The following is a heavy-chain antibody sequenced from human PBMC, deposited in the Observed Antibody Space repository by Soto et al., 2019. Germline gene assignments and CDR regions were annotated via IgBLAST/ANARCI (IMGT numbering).Heavy chain of an antibody. Sequence: QVQLVESGGGAVQPGGSLRLSCAASGFIFTSYGMQWVRQSPGEGLEWVATTANDGSAQYYADSVKGRFTISRDNSKNTLFLQMDSLRPEDTGVYYCAKSTRVSSCYPPDHWGQGTPVTVSS. J-gene: IGHJ4*02. CDR2: TANDGSAQ. CDR3: AKSTRVSSCYPPDH. CDR1: GFIFTSYG. D-gene: IGHD2-2*01. V-gene: IGHV3-30*18.